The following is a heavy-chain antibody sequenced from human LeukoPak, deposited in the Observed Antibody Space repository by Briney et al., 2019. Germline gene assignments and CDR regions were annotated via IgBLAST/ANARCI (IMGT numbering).Heavy chain of an antibody. CDR3: ARDYYDSSGYYFLGDAFDI. Sequence: KTGVSLRLSCAAAGFTFSDYYMSWIRQAPGKGLEWVSYISSSGSTIYYADSVKGRFTISRDNAKNSLYLQMNSLRAEDTAVYYCARDYYDSSGYYFLGDAFDIWGEGTKVTVSS. V-gene: IGHV3-11*04. CDR2: ISSSGSTI. D-gene: IGHD3-22*01. J-gene: IGHJ3*02. CDR1: GFTFSDYY.